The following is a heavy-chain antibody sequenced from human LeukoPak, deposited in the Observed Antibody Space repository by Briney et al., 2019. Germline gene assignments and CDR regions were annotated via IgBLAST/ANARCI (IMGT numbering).Heavy chain of an antibody. Sequence: SQTLSLTCTVSGGSISGGGYYWSWIRQHPGKGLEWIGYIYYSGTTYYNPSLKSRVTISIDTSKNHFSLKLSSVTAADTAVYYCARSAFYGGSGYYYDYWGQGALVTVSS. CDR1: GGSISGGGYY. CDR3: ARSAFYGGSGYYYDY. V-gene: IGHV4-31*03. D-gene: IGHD3-22*01. J-gene: IGHJ4*02. CDR2: IYYSGTT.